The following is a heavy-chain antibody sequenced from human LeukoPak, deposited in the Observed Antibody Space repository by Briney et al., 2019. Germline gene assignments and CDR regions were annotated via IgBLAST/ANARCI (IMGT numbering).Heavy chain of an antibody. V-gene: IGHV3-48*04. J-gene: IGHJ3*02. D-gene: IGHD6-19*01. Sequence: GGSLRLSCAASGFTFSSYSMNWVRQAPGKGLEWVSYISSSSSTIYYADSVKGRLTISRDNAKNSLYLQMNSLRAEDTAVYYCASRGEQWLVPGAFDIWGQGTMVTVSS. CDR1: GFTFSSYS. CDR2: ISSSSSTI. CDR3: ASRGEQWLVPGAFDI.